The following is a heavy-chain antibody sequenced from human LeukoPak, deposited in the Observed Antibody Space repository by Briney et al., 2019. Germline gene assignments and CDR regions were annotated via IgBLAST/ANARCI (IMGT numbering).Heavy chain of an antibody. V-gene: IGHV4-34*01. CDR2: VDPRGYT. Sequence: SESPSLTCGVHAVSITGYYWSWLRQPQGEALEWIGEVDPRGYTNYNPSLHSRVTMSVDTSKNQLFLNLTSLTAADTAIYYCARIRCGPTQHRCYNYWGRGALVTVSS. CDR1: AVSITGYY. CDR3: ARIRCGPTQHRCYNY. D-gene: IGHD2-21*01. J-gene: IGHJ4*02.